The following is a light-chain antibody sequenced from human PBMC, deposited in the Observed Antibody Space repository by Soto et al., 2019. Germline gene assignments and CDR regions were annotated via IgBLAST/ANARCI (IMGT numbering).Light chain of an antibody. V-gene: IGLV1-44*01. CDR1: SSNIGSNT. Sequence: QSVLTQPPSASGTPGQIVAISCSGSSSNIGSNTVTWYQQLPGTAPKLLIYSTSQRSSGVPGRFSGSKSGASAYLSISGLQSEDEADYYCAAWDDRLDVYVFGTGPKLTVL. CDR3: AAWDDRLDVYV. J-gene: IGLJ1*01. CDR2: STS.